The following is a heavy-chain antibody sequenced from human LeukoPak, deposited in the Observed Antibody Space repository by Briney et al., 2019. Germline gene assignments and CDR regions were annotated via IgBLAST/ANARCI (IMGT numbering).Heavy chain of an antibody. Sequence: ASVKVSCKASGYTFTGYYMHWVRQAPGQGLEWMGWINPNSGGTNYAQKFQGRVTMTRDTSISTAYMELSRLRSDDTAVYYCARAAGTAGYCSSTSCYRHYYGMDVWGQGTTVTVSS. D-gene: IGHD2-2*03. CDR2: INPNSGGT. CDR1: GYTFTGYY. CDR3: ARAAGTAGYCSSTSCYRHYYGMDV. J-gene: IGHJ6*02. V-gene: IGHV1-2*02.